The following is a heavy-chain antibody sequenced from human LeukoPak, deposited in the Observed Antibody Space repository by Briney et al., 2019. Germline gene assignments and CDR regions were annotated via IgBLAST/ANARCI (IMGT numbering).Heavy chain of an antibody. Sequence: PSQTLSLTCPVSAGSLSSGYYYWSSIRQPPGKGLEWIGYIHYSGSTYFNPSLKSRVTMSVDTSKNQFSLKLSSVTAADTAVYYCARGPLGFGELPYGVDVRGQGTTITVSS. CDR1: AGSLSSGYYY. D-gene: IGHD3-10*01. CDR2: IHYSGST. V-gene: IGHV4-30-4*08. CDR3: ARGPLGFGELPYGVDV. J-gene: IGHJ6*01.